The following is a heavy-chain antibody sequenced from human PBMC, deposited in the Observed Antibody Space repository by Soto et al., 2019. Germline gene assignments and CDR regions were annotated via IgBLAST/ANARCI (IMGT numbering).Heavy chain of an antibody. CDR1: GFTFSSYA. D-gene: IGHD5-18*01. J-gene: IGHJ6*02. V-gene: IGHV3-23*01. CDR3: AKNGDTAMVEYYYYGMDV. CDR2: ISGSGGST. Sequence: EVQLLESGGGLVQPGGSLRLSCAASGFTFSSYAMSWVRQAPGKGLEWVSAISGSGGSTYYADSVKGRFTISRDNSKNTLYLQMNSLRAEDTAVYYCAKNGDTAMVEYYYYGMDVWGQGTTVTVSS.